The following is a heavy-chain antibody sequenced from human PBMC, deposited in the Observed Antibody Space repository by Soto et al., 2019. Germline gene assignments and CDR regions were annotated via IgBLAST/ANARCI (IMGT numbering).Heavy chain of an antibody. CDR1: GFTVSSNY. CDR2: ISGTSDYI. V-gene: IGHV3-21*01. J-gene: IGHJ4*02. Sequence: KPGGSLRLSCAASGFTVSSNYMSWVRQAPGKGLEWVSSISGTSDYIDYADSVRGRFTVSRDNVKNSLYLQMDSLRVEDTALYFCVRDPSYYGSGNYYYFDLWGQGTQVTVSS. D-gene: IGHD3-10*01. CDR3: VRDPSYYGSGNYYYFDL.